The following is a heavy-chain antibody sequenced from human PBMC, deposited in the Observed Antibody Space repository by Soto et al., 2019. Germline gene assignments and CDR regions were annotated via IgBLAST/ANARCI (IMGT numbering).Heavy chain of an antibody. J-gene: IGHJ4*02. Sequence: SETLSLTCTVSGGSISSSSYYWGWIRQPPGKGLEWIGSIYYSGSTYYNPALKSRVTISDNTSKNQFSLKLSWGTAADTAVYYCARSLLYYYGSGSYYFDYWGQGTLVTVSS. CDR2: IYYSGST. V-gene: IGHV4-39*01. CDR3: ARSLLYYYGSGSYYFDY. CDR1: GGSISSSSYY. D-gene: IGHD3-10*01.